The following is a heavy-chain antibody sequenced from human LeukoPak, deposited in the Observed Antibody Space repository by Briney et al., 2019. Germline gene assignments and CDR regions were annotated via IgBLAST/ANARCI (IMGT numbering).Heavy chain of an antibody. CDR2: INRDGSST. D-gene: IGHD5-18*01. J-gene: IGHJ4*02. Sequence: GGSLRLSCAASGIIFSNYWMHWVRQTPGKGLVWVTRINRDGSSTSYADSVKGRFTISRDNAKNTLYLQMNSLRAEDTAVYYCARGGGYSYGSFDYWGQGTLVTVSS. CDR1: GIIFSNYW. CDR3: ARGGGYSYGSFDY. V-gene: IGHV3-74*01.